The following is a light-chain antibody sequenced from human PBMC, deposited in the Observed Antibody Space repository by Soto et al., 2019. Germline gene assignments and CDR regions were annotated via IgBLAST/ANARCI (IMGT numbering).Light chain of an antibody. CDR2: DVS. CDR1: SSDVGGYDF. Sequence: QSALTQPRSVSGSPGQSVTISYTGTSSDVGGYDFVSWYQHNPGKAPKLMIFDVSARPSGVPDRFSGSKSANTASLTISGLQAEDEADYYCCSYAGTYTPLFGGGTKLTVL. J-gene: IGLJ2*01. V-gene: IGLV2-11*01. CDR3: CSYAGTYTPL.